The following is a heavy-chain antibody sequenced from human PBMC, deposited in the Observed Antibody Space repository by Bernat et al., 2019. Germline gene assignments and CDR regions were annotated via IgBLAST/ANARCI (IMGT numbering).Heavy chain of an antibody. V-gene: IGHV3-23*01. D-gene: IGHD3-9*01. J-gene: IGHJ4*02. CDR2: ISGSGGST. CDR3: AKGGYFDWLLYYFDY. CDR1: GFTFSSYA. Sequence: EVQLLESGGGLVQPGGSLRLSCAASGFTFSSYAMSWVRQAPGKGLEWVSAISGSGGSTYYADSVKSRFTISRDDAKNTLYLQMNSLRAEDTAVYYCAKGGYFDWLLYYFDYWGQGTLVTVSS.